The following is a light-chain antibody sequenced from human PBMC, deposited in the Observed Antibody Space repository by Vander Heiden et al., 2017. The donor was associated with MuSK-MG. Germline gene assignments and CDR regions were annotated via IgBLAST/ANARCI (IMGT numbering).Light chain of an antibody. Sequence: DIQMTQSPSPLSASVGDRVPITCRASPDISKYLAWYQQKPGKVPKLLIYAASTLQSGVPSRFSGSGSGTDFTLTISSLQPEDVGTYYCQKYSSAPRSFGQGTKLEIK. V-gene: IGKV1-27*01. CDR1: PDISKY. CDR3: QKYSSAPRS. J-gene: IGKJ2*04. CDR2: AAS.